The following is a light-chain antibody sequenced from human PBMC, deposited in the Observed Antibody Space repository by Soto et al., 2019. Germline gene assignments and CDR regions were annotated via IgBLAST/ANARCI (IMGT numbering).Light chain of an antibody. CDR1: QSALYSSNNKNY. CDR3: QQYYSTPQT. Sequence: DIVMTQSPDSLSVSLGERATINCKSSQSALYSSNNKNYLAWYQQKPGQPPKLLIYWASTRESGDPDRFSGSGSGTDFTLTISSLQAEDVAVYYCQQYYSTPQTFGQGTKVDIK. V-gene: IGKV4-1*01. CDR2: WAS. J-gene: IGKJ1*01.